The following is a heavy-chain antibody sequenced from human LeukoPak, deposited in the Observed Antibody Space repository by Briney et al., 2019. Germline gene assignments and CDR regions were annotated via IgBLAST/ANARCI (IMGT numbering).Heavy chain of an antibody. CDR2: IYYSGST. D-gene: IGHD3-10*01. Sequence: ASETLSLTCAVYGGSISSSSYYWGWIRQPPGKGLEWIGSIYYSGSTYYNPSLKSRVTISVDTSKNQFSLKLSSVTAADTAVYYCARHSSRGYYGSGSYDYWGQGTLVTVSS. CDR3: ARHSSRGYYGSGSYDY. J-gene: IGHJ4*02. V-gene: IGHV4-39*01. CDR1: GGSISSSSYY.